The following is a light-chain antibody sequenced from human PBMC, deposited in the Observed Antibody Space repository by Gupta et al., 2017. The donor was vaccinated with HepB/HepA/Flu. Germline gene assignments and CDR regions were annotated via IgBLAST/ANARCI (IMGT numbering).Light chain of an antibody. CDR3: QVWDTSVV. CDR1: KLGEKY. V-gene: IGLV3-1*01. CDR2: QDR. Sequence: SSELTQPLSVSVFPGQTASITCSGDKLGEKYASWYRQRPGQSPILIIYQDRKRPSGIPERFSGSNSGNTATLNISGTQAMDEAHYFCQVWDTSVVFGGGTKLTVL. J-gene: IGLJ2*01.